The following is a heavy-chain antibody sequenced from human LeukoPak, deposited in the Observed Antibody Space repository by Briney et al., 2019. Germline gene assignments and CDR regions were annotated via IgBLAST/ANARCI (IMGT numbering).Heavy chain of an antibody. CDR2: ISYDGSHK. D-gene: IGHD4-17*01. Sequence: TGGSLRLSCAASGFTFSSYTIHWVRQTPGEGLEWVAVISYDGSHKYYADSVKGRFTISRDNSKNTLSLQMNSLRPEDTAVYYCARDPYGDYVRWFDPWGQGTLVTVSS. CDR3: ARDPYGDYVRWFDP. V-gene: IGHV3-30*04. J-gene: IGHJ5*02. CDR1: GFTFSSYT.